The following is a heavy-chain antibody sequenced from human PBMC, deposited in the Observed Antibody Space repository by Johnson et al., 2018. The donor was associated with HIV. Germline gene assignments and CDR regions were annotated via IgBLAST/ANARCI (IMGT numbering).Heavy chain of an antibody. CDR3: ARGPHEVVVVAATSAFDI. Sequence: VQLVESGGGLVQPGGSLRLSCVASGFMFSDYWMTWVRQAPGKGLEWVANIKQDGSEKYYLDSVKGRFTISRDNAKSSLYLQMNSLRAEDTAVYYCARGPHEVVVVAATSAFDIWGQGTMVTVSS. D-gene: IGHD2-15*01. J-gene: IGHJ3*02. CDR2: IKQDGSEK. V-gene: IGHV3-7*02. CDR1: GFMFSDYW.